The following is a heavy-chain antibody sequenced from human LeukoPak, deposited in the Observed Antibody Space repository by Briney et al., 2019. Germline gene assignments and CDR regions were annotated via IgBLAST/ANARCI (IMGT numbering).Heavy chain of an antibody. CDR2: IYYSGGT. J-gene: IGHJ3*02. CDR3: ARVPSVIDAFDI. Sequence: SETLSLTCTVSGGSISSYSWNWIRQPPGNGLEWIGYIYYSGGTKYNPSLKSRVTISVDTSKNQFSLRLSSVTAADTAVYYCARVPSVIDAFDIWGQGTMVTVSS. CDR1: GGSISSYS. D-gene: IGHD2-21*01. V-gene: IGHV4-59*08.